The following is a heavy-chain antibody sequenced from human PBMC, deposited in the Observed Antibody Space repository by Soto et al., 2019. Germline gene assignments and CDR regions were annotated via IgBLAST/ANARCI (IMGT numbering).Heavy chain of an antibody. J-gene: IGHJ1*01. D-gene: IGHD2-15*01. V-gene: IGHV1-18*01. CDR2: ITPLKGNT. CDR3: TKDSVARSEYFQD. Sequence: QVLLVQSRAEVKKPGASVKVSCKASGYTFTSYGISWVRQAPGQGLEWMGWITPLKGNTQYSQKFQGRVIMTTDTSTNTAYLEMRRLTSDDTAVYYCTKDSVARSEYFQDWVQGTLVTVSS. CDR1: GYTFTSYG.